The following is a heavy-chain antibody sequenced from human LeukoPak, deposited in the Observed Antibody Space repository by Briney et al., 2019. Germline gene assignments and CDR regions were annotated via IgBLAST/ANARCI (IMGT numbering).Heavy chain of an antibody. CDR3: ARARHYYDSSGYSRYFDY. Sequence: PSETLSLTCTVSGGSIYSGAYSWSWIRQHPGKGLEWIGYIYYSGSTNYNPSLKGRVTISVDTSKNQFSLKLSSVTAADTAVYYCARARHYYDSSGYSRYFDYWGQGTLVTVSS. CDR1: GGSIYSGAYS. J-gene: IGHJ4*02. D-gene: IGHD3-22*01. V-gene: IGHV4-61*08. CDR2: IYYSGST.